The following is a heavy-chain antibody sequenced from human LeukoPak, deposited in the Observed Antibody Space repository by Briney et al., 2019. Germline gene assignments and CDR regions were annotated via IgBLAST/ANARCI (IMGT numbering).Heavy chain of an antibody. V-gene: IGHV3-43D*03. CDR2: ISWDGGST. CDR1: GFTFDDYA. Sequence: GGSLRLSCAASGFTFDDYAMHWVRQAPGKGLEWVSLISWDGGSTYYADSVKGRFTISRDNSKNSLYLQMNSLRAEDTALYYCAKDITLGEGLDYWGQGTLVTVSS. J-gene: IGHJ4*02. D-gene: IGHD3-10*01. CDR3: AKDITLGEGLDY.